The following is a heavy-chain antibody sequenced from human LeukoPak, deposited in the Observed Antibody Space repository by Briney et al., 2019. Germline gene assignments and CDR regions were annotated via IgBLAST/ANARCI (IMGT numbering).Heavy chain of an antibody. CDR2: IRSSGSPI. Sequence: GGSLRLSCAASGFTFSSYAMSWVRQAPGKGLEWVSYIRSSGSPIYYADSVKGRFTISRDNAKNSLYLQMNSLRDEDTAVYYCARDWAVAGTGSYWGQGTLVTVSS. CDR1: GFTFSSYA. J-gene: IGHJ4*02. V-gene: IGHV3-48*02. D-gene: IGHD6-19*01. CDR3: ARDWAVAGTGSY.